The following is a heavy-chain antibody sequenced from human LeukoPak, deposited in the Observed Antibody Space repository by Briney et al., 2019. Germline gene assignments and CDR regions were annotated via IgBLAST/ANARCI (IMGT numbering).Heavy chain of an antibody. CDR1: GFTFTSDW. CDR2: INQDGSMK. J-gene: IGHJ3*02. CDR3: ARYRGDGFDI. D-gene: IGHD3-10*01. Sequence: GGSLRLSCAASGFTFTSDWMNWVRQAPGKGLEWVASINQDGSMKYYVDSVKGRFTISRDNAKNSLYLQMNSLTAEDTAVYYCARYRGDGFDIWGQGTMVTVSS. V-gene: IGHV3-7*01.